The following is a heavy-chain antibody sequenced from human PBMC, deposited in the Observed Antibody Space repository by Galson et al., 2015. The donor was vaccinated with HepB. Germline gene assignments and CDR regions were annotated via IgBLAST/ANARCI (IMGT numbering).Heavy chain of an antibody. V-gene: IGHV4-39*01. J-gene: IGHJ4*02. D-gene: IGHD4/OR15-4a*01. CDR3: ARTMVKTTTSFDY. CDR2: ISYRGTT. Sequence: SETLSLTCTVSGGSISTSSSNYYWVWIRQPPGKGLEWIGSISYRGTTYYNPSLKSRVTISVDTSKNQFSLRLSSVTATDTALYYCARTMVKTTTSFDYWGQGNLVTVSS. CDR1: GGSISTSSSNYY.